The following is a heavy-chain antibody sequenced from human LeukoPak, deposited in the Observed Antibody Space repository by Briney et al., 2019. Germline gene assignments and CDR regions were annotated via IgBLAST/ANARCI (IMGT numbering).Heavy chain of an antibody. Sequence: GGSVSLSCAASGFTFSDYYMNWIRQARGRGLEWVSYISRSSCYTIYADSVKGRFTISRDNAKNSLYLQMNCLRAEDTAVYYCARGQGGYDGRATNDACDIWGQGTMVTVSS. V-gene: IGHV3-11*06. CDR3: ARGQGGYDGRATNDACDI. CDR2: ISRSSCYT. D-gene: IGHD5-12*01. CDR1: GFTFSDYY. J-gene: IGHJ3*02.